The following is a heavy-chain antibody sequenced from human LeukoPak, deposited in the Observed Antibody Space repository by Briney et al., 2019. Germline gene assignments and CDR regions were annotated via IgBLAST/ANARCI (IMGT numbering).Heavy chain of an antibody. CDR2: ISYDGSNK. V-gene: IGHV3-30-3*01. CDR1: GFTFSSYA. D-gene: IGHD6-19*01. CDR3: ARDRGWRLFDY. Sequence: GRPLRLCCAASGFTFSSYAMHWRRQAPGKGVEWVAVISYDGSNKYYADSVKGRFTISRDNSKNTLYLQMNSLRAEDTAVYYCARDRGWRLFDYWGQGTLVTVSS. J-gene: IGHJ4*02.